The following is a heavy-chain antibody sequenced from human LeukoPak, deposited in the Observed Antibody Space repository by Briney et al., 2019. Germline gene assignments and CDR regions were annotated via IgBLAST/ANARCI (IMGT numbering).Heavy chain of an antibody. V-gene: IGHV3-30*02. D-gene: IGHD3-3*01. CDR1: GFTFSSYG. CDR3: AKDRSNDFWSGYLFDY. Sequence: GGSLRLSCAASGFTFSSYGMHWVRPAPGKGLEWVAFIRYDGSNKYYADSVKGRFTISRDNSKNTLYLQMNSLRAEDTAVYYCAKDRSNDFWSGYLFDYWGQGTLVTVSS. J-gene: IGHJ4*02. CDR2: IRYDGSNK.